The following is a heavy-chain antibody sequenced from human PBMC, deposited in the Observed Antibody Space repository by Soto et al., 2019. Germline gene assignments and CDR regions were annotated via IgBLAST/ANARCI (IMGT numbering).Heavy chain of an antibody. CDR2: IYASGTT. D-gene: IGHD1-1*01. J-gene: IGHJ4*02. Sequence: ETLSHTYTVSGASISNYYWSWIRQPAGKGLECLGRIYASGTTTYNPSLRSRVTMSVDTSKNQFSLNLNSVTAADTAVYYCARESRSELGTVEDWGQGTLVTVS. CDR1: GASISNYY. CDR3: ARESRSELGTVED. V-gene: IGHV4-4*07.